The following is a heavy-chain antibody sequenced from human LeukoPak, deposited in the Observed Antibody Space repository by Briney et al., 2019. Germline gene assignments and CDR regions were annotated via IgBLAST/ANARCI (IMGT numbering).Heavy chain of an antibody. J-gene: IGHJ4*02. CDR3: ASLGIITFDY. Sequence: GSLGLSCAASGFTFSSYAMSWVRQAPGKGLECISGFSGSGGSTYYADSVKGRFTISRDNSKNMLYLQMNSLRAEDTAVYYCASLGIITFDYWGQGTLVTVSS. V-gene: IGHV3-23*01. D-gene: IGHD3-22*01. CDR2: FSGSGGST. CDR1: GFTFSSYA.